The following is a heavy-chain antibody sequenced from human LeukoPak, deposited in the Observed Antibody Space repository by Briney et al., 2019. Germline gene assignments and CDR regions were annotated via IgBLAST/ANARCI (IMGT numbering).Heavy chain of an antibody. CDR1: GGTFSSYA. J-gene: IGHJ4*02. CDR2: IIPIFGTA. Sequence: ASVKVSCKASGGTFSSYAISWVRQARGQGLEWMGGIIPIFGTANYAQKFQGRVTITTDESTSTAYMELSSLRSEDTAVYYCARDNGDIVALPYYWGQGTLVTVSS. D-gene: IGHD5-12*01. CDR3: ARDNGDIVALPYY. V-gene: IGHV1-69*05.